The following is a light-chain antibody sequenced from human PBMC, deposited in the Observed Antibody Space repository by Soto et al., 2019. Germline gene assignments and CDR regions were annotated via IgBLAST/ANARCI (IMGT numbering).Light chain of an antibody. V-gene: IGLV1-44*01. J-gene: IGLJ1*01. CDR3: AAWDDRLDVYV. Sequence: QSFLTQPPSASGTPGQIVAISCSGSSSNIGSNTVTWYQQLPGTAPKLLIYSTSQRSSGVPGRFSGSKSGASASLSISGLQSEDEADYYCAAWDDRLDVYVLGTGTKVTVL. CDR2: STS. CDR1: SSNIGSNT.